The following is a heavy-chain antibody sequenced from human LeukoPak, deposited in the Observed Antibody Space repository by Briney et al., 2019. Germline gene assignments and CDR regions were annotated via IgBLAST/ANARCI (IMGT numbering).Heavy chain of an antibody. CDR1: GGTFSSYA. D-gene: IGHD6-19*01. CDR2: IIPIFGTA. Sequence: SVKVSCKASGGTFSSYAISWVRQAPGQGLEWMGGIIPIFGTANYAQKFQGRVTITTDESTSTAYVELSSLRSEDTAVYYCARDRGSGAVAGFDYWGQGTLVTVSS. J-gene: IGHJ4*02. CDR3: ARDRGSGAVAGFDY. V-gene: IGHV1-69*05.